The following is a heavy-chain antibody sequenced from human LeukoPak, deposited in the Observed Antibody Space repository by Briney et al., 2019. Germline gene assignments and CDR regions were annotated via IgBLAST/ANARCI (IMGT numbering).Heavy chain of an antibody. CDR1: GFTFSSYS. J-gene: IGHJ4*02. CDR3: AKGSPASGYYYVGY. V-gene: IGHV3-21*01. CDR2: ISSSSSYI. Sequence: GRSLRLSCAASGFTFSSYSMNWVRQAPGKGLEWVSSISSSSSYIYYADSVKGRFTISRDNAKNTLYLQMNSLRAEDTAVYYCAKGSPASGYYYVGYWGQGTLVTVSS. D-gene: IGHD3-22*01.